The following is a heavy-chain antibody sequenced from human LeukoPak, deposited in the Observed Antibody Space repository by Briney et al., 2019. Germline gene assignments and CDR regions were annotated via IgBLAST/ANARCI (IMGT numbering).Heavy chain of an antibody. D-gene: IGHD5-24*01. CDR3: ARPRWLQFGPHDS. V-gene: IGHV3-33*01. CDR1: GFTFSSYG. CDR2: IWYDGSNK. J-gene: IGHJ4*02. Sequence: PGRSLRLSCAASGFTFSSYGMHWVRQAPGKGLEWVAVIWYDGSNKYYADSVKGRFTISRDNSKNTLYLQMNSLRAEDTAVYYCARPRWLQFGPHDSWGPGTLVTVSP.